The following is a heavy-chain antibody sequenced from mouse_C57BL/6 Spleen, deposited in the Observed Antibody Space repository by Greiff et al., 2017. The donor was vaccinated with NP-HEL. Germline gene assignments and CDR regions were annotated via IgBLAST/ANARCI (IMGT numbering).Heavy chain of an antibody. V-gene: IGHV1-81*01. CDR1: GYTFTSYG. D-gene: IGHD2-2*01. J-gene: IGHJ2*01. CDR2: IYPRSGNT. Sequence: QVQLKQSGAELARPRASVKLSCKASGYTFTSYGISWVKQRTGQGLEWIGEIYPRSGNTYYNEKFKGKATLTADKSSSTAYMELRSLTSEDSAVYFCARRTRVTAWDYWGQGTTLTVSS. CDR3: ARRTRVTAWDY.